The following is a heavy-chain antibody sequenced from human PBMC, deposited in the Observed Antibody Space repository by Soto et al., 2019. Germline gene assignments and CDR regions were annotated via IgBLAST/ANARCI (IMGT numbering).Heavy chain of an antibody. Sequence: PGGSLRRSCGASGFICDVYGMHWVRRAPGEGLEWVASISFDGSKEKSVDSVKGRFTISRDNSKNTLYLQMNSLRDDDTAVYYCERGNSTGWHYFDNCGQGTPVTVS. J-gene: IGHJ4*02. D-gene: IGHD6-19*01. V-gene: IGHV3-33*05. CDR3: ERGNSTGWHYFDN. CDR2: ISFDGSKE. CDR1: GFICDVYG.